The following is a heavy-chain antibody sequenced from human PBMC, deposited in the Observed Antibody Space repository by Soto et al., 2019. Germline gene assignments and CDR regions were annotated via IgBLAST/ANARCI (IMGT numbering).Heavy chain of an antibody. V-gene: IGHV4-30-4*01. CDR3: VRVRLLWFGELTDYYYYGMDV. Sequence: PSETLSLTCTVSGGSISSGDYYWSWIRQPPGKGLEWIGYIYYSGSTYYNPSLKSRVTISADTSKNQFSLKLSSVTAADTAVYYCVRVRLLWFGELTDYYYYGMDVWGQGTTVTVSS. D-gene: IGHD3-10*01. CDR1: GGSISSGDYY. J-gene: IGHJ6*02. CDR2: IYYSGST.